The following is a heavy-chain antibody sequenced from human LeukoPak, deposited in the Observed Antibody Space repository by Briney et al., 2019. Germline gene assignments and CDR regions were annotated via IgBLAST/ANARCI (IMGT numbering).Heavy chain of an antibody. V-gene: IGHV4-61*02. J-gene: IGHJ3*02. D-gene: IGHD6-19*01. Sequence: SQTLSLTCTVSGGSISSGSYYWSWLRQPAGKGLEWIGRIYTSGSTNYNPSLKSRVTISVDTSKNQFSLKLSSVTAADTAVYYCARVYGSGWYDAFDIWGQGTMVTVSS. CDR1: GGSISSGSYY. CDR3: ARVYGSGWYDAFDI. CDR2: IYTSGST.